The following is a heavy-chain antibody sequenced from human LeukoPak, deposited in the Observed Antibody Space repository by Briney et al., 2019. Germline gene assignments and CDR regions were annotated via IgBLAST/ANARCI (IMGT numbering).Heavy chain of an antibody. CDR1: GYTFTSYG. J-gene: IGHJ4*02. D-gene: IGHD3-16*02. V-gene: IGHV1-18*01. CDR3: AREPPRRYDYVWGSYRYMENYFDY. Sequence: ASVKVSCKASGYTFTSYGISWVRQALGQGLEWMGWISAYNGNTNYAQKLQGRVTMTTDTSTSTAYMELRSLRSDDTAVYYCAREPPRRYDYVWGSYRYMENYFDYWGQGTLVTVSS. CDR2: ISAYNGNT.